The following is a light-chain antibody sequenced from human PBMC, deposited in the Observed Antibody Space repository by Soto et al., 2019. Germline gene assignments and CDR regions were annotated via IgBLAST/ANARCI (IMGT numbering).Light chain of an antibody. V-gene: IGLV2-14*01. CDR1: ISDIGGYNF. Sequence: QSALTQPASVSGSPGQSITISCTGTISDIGGYNFISWYQHHPGKAPKLVIYDVNNRPSGISYRFSGSKSGNTASLTISGLQAEDEADYYCASDTRATTLVFGGGTKLTVL. CDR2: DVN. J-gene: IGLJ2*01. CDR3: ASDTRATTLV.